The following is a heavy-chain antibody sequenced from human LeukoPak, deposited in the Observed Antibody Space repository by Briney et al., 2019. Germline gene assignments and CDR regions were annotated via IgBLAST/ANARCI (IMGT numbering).Heavy chain of an antibody. CDR2: IYYSGST. D-gene: IGHD2-15*01. CDR3: ARSTYCSGGSCSHNWFDP. Sequence: SSETLSLTCTVSGGSISSSSYYWGWIRQPPGKGLEWIGSIYYSGSTYYNPSLKSRVTISVDTSKNQFSLKLSSVTAADTAVYYCARSTYCSGGSCSHNWFDPWGQGTPVTVSS. V-gene: IGHV4-39*07. J-gene: IGHJ5*02. CDR1: GGSISSSSYY.